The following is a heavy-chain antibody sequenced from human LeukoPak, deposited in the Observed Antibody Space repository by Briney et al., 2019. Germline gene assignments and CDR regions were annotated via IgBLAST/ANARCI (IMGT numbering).Heavy chain of an antibody. J-gene: IGHJ4*02. CDR1: GSTFSSAG. CDR2: INGYSNSI. Sequence: PGGSLRLSCAASGSTFSSAGMNWVRQAPGKGLEWVSYINGYSNSIFYGDSVKGRFTISRDNAKNIVYLQMSSLADEDTAVYYCARDLAGSRWSAFDSWGQGALVTVSS. V-gene: IGHV3-48*02. CDR3: ARDLAGSRWSAFDS. D-gene: IGHD3-10*01.